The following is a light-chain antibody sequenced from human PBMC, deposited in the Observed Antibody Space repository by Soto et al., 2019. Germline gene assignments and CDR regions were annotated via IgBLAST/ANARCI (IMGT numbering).Light chain of an antibody. Sequence: DIQMTQSPSTLSASVGDRVTITCRASQSFSSWLAWYQQKPGKAPKLLIHKASSLGSGVPSRFSGSGSGTEFTLTISSLQPDDFATYYCQQYNSYSITFGQGTRLEIK. J-gene: IGKJ5*01. CDR3: QQYNSYSIT. CDR2: KAS. V-gene: IGKV1-5*03. CDR1: QSFSSW.